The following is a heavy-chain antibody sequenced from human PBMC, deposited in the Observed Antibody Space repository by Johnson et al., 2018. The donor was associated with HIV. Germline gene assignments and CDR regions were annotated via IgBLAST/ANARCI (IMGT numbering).Heavy chain of an antibody. CDR1: GFSVSDYY. V-gene: IGHV3-11*01. CDR3: AKVFKVRVAGAFDI. J-gene: IGHJ3*02. D-gene: IGHD6-19*01. Sequence: MQLVESGGGLVQPGGSLRLSCTASGFSVSDYYMTWIRQAPGKGLEWISYITSGETINYADSVKGRFTISRDNATNSLYLQVNSLRADDTALYYCAKVFKVRVAGAFDIWGQGTMVTVSS. CDR2: ITSGETI.